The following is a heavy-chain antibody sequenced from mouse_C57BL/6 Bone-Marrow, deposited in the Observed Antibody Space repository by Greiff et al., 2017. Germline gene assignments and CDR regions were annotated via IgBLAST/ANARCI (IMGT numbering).Heavy chain of an antibody. CDR3: AIGLHYYGSSSLFDY. CDR1: GYTFTSYW. V-gene: IGHV1-74*01. Sequence: QVQLQQPGAELVKPGASVKVSCKASGYTFTSYWMHWVKQRPGQGLEWIGRIHPSDSDTNYNQKFKGKAPLTVDKYSSTAYMQLSSLTSEDSAVYYCAIGLHYYGSSSLFDYWGQGTTLTVSS. J-gene: IGHJ2*01. D-gene: IGHD1-1*01. CDR2: IHPSDSDT.